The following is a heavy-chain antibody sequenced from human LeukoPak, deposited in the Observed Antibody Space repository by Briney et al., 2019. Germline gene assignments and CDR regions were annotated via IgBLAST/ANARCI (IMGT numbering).Heavy chain of an antibody. D-gene: IGHD2-2*01. Sequence: PGESLKISCKGSGYSFTSYWIGWVRQMPGKGLEWMGIIYPGDSDTRYSPSFQGQVTISADKSISTAYLQWSSLKASDTAMYYCARGGCSGTSCSNWFDPWGQGTLVTVSS. V-gene: IGHV5-51*01. CDR1: GYSFTSYW. J-gene: IGHJ5*02. CDR3: ARGGCSGTSCSNWFDP. CDR2: IYPGDSDT.